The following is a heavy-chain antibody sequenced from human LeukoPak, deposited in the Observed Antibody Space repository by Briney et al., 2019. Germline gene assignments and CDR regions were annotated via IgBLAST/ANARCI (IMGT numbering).Heavy chain of an antibody. J-gene: IGHJ4*02. CDR3: ARVPLRFLEPFDY. V-gene: IGHV4-34*01. CDR2: ISDRGRT. Sequence: MPSETLSLTCAVYGGSVRGYYWSWLRQPPGKGLEWIGEISDRGRTHYNPSLGSRVSMSVDTSKNQFALQLNSVTAADTAVYYCARVPLRFLEPFDYWGQGILVTVSS. D-gene: IGHD3-3*01. CDR1: GGSVRGYY.